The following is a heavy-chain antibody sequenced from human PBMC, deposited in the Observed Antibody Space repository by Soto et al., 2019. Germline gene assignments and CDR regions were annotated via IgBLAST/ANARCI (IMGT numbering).Heavy chain of an antibody. V-gene: IGHV3-30*18. J-gene: IGHJ4*02. Sequence: GGSLRLSCAASGFTFSSYGMHWVRQAPGKGLEWVAVISYDGSNKYYADSVKGRFTISRDNSKNTLYLQMNSLRAEDTAVYYCAKDPGPYSYGYGGSQTDYWGQGTLVTVSS. CDR2: ISYDGSNK. CDR1: GFTFSSYG. D-gene: IGHD5-18*01. CDR3: AKDPGPYSYGYGGSQTDY.